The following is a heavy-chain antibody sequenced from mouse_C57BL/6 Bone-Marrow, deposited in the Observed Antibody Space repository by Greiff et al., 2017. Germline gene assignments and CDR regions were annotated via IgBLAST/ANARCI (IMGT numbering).Heavy chain of an antibody. CDR3: ARYPYYYGRRDYAMDD. CDR1: GYTFTDYY. J-gene: IGHJ4*01. V-gene: IGHV1-19*01. CDR2: INPYNGGT. Sequence: VQLQQSGPVLVKPGASVKMSCKASGYTFTDYYMNWVKQSHGKSLEWIGVINPYNGGTSYNQKFKGKATLTVDKSSSTAYMELNSLTSEDSAVYYCARYPYYYGRRDYAMDDWGQGTSVTVSS. D-gene: IGHD1-1*01.